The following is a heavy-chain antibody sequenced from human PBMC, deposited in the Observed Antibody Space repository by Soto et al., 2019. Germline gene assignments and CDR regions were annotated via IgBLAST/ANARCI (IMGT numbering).Heavy chain of an antibody. CDR1: GYPFTSYG. V-gene: IGHV1-18*01. Sequence: QGQLLQSGDEVKTPGASVRVSCRASGYPFTSYGISWVRQAHGQGLEWVAWISAYNGKRDTAQKFQDRVTMTLDTSTDTAHMDLGDLTSADTAVYYCARGRIVASIHDAFEIWGQGTKVTVSS. CDR2: ISAYNGKR. D-gene: IGHD5-12*01. CDR3: ARGRIVASIHDAFEI. J-gene: IGHJ3*02.